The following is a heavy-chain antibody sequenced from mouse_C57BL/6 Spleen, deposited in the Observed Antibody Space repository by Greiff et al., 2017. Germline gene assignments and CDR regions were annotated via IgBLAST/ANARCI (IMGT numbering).Heavy chain of an antibody. Sequence: QVQLQQSGAELVRPGASVKLSCKASGYTFTDYYINWVKQRPGQGLEWIARIYPGSGNTYYNEKFKGKATLTAEKSSSTAYIKLSHLTSEDSAVYVGARTDGLLRRDWFAYWGQGTLVTVSA. CDR3: ARTDGLLRRDWFAY. CDR2: IYPGSGNT. V-gene: IGHV1-76*01. J-gene: IGHJ3*01. D-gene: IGHD1-1*01. CDR1: GYTFTDYY.